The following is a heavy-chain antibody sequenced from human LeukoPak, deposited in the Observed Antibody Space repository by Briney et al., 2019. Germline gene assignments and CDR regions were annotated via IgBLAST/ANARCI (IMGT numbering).Heavy chain of an antibody. D-gene: IGHD6-19*01. J-gene: IGHJ4*02. CDR3: AGAYSSGLLNY. V-gene: IGHV1-18*01. Sequence: ASVKVSCKASGYTFTSYGISWVRQAPGQGLEWVGWISANNGDTDYAQKFQARVTMTTDTSTSTAYMELRSLRSEDTAVYYCAGAYSSGLLNYWGQGTLVTVSS. CDR2: ISANNGDT. CDR1: GYTFTSYG.